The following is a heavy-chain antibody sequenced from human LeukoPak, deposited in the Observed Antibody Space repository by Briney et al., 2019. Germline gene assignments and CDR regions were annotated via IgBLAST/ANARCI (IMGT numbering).Heavy chain of an antibody. CDR3: ARANYDFWSGSGFDY. D-gene: IGHD3-3*01. CDR1: GYTFTSYY. V-gene: IGHV1-46*01. J-gene: IGHJ4*02. Sequence: ASVKVSRKASGYTFTSYYMHWVRPAPGQGLAWMGIINPSGGSTSYAQKFQGRVTMTRDTSTSTVYMELSSLRSEDTAVYYCARANYDFWSGSGFDYWGQGTLVTVSS. CDR2: INPSGGST.